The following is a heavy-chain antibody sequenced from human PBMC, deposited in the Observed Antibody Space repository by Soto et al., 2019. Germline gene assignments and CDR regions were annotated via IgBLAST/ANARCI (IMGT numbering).Heavy chain of an antibody. J-gene: IGHJ4*02. CDR3: ARDKSLDY. Sequence: EVQLVESGGGLVKPGGSLRLSCAASGFIFSSYSMNWVRQAPGKGLEWVSSISSISSYIYYADSVKGRFTISRDNAKNSLYLQMNSLRAEDTAVYYCARDKSLDYWGQGTLVTVSS. V-gene: IGHV3-21*01. CDR1: GFIFSSYS. CDR2: ISSISSYI.